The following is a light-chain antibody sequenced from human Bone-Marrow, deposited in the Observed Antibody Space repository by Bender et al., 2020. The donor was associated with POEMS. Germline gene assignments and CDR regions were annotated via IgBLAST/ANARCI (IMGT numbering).Light chain of an antibody. CDR1: SSDVGDYNY. CDR2: EGS. Sequence: QSALTQPRSVSGSPGQSVTISCTGTSSDVGDYNYVSWFQQHPGKAPKLMIYEGSKRPSGVSNRFSGSKSGNTASLTISGLQAEDEADYYCCSYAGSSTSWVFGGGTKLTVL. CDR3: CSYAGSSTSWV. J-gene: IGLJ3*02. V-gene: IGLV2-23*01.